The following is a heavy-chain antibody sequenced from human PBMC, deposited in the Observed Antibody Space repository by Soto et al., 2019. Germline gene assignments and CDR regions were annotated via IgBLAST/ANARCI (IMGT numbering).Heavy chain of an antibody. CDR2: IYHTGYT. CDR3: ARDLDYGGSLDI. D-gene: IGHD4-17*01. V-gene: IGHV4-30-2*01. Sequence: SETLSLTCAVSGGSISSGAYSWSWIRQPPGKGLEWIGHIYHTGYTYYNPSLKSRVIISVDTSKNQFSLKLTSVAAADTAVYYCARDLDYGGSLDIWGQGTRVTVSS. J-gene: IGHJ3*02. CDR1: GGSISSGAYS.